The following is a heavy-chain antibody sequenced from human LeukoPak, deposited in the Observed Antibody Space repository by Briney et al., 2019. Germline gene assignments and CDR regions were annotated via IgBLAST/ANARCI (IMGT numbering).Heavy chain of an antibody. CDR2: IYTSGST. V-gene: IGHV4-61*02. CDR1: GVSISSGSYY. Sequence: PSETLSLTCTVSGVSISSGSYYWSWIREPAGKGLEWTGRIYTSGSTNYNPSLKSRVTISVDTSKNQFSLKLSSVTAADAAVYYCARDLGYDYVWGTPPTVIWGQGTLVTVSS. CDR3: ARDLGYDYVWGTPPTVI. D-gene: IGHD3-16*01. J-gene: IGHJ4*02.